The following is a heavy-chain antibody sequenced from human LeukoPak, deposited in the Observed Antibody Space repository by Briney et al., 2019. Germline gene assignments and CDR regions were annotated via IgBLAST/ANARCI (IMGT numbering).Heavy chain of an antibody. Sequence: SETLSLNCTVSGGSISSSSYYWGWIRQPPGKGLEWIGSIYYSGSTYYNPSLESRVTISVDTSKNQFSLKPSSVTAADTAVYYCARQWYAVRHFDWWADYWGQGTLVTVSS. CDR3: ARQWYAVRHFDWWADY. D-gene: IGHD3-9*01. CDR2: IYYSGST. CDR1: GGSISSSSYY. J-gene: IGHJ4*02. V-gene: IGHV4-39*01.